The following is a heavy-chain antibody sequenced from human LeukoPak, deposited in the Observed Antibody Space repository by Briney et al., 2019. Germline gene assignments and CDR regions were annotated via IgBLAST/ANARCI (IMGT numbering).Heavy chain of an antibody. J-gene: IGHJ4*02. CDR1: GFTFSSYA. CDR2: IKQDESEK. V-gene: IGHV3-7*03. CDR3: ARDKARGRGVMFDY. Sequence: GGSLRLSCAASGFTFSSYAMSWVRQAPGKGLEWVANIKQDESEKYYVDSVKGRFTISRDNAKNSLYLQMNSLRAEDTAVYYCARDKARGRGVMFDYWGQGTLVTVSS. D-gene: IGHD3-16*01.